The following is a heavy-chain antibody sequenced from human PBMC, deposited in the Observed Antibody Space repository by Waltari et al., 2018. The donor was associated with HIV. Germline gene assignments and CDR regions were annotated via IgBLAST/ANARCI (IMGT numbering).Heavy chain of an antibody. V-gene: IGHV3-53*01. D-gene: IGHD3-22*01. CDR2: IYPDDTT. J-gene: IGHJ5*02. CDR1: NSSISAKH. Sequence: EVLLAESGGGLIQPGGSLGLSCTAFNSSISAKHVTWIRQAPGGACEWVAVIYPDDTTHYADSVSGRFTISRAKSRTKVFLLMNSLFVDDTATYFCATGVRYYGPWGQGTRVTVSS. CDR3: ATGVRYYGP.